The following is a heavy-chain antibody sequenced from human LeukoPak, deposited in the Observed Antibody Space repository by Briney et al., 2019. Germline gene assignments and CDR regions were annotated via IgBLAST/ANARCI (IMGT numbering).Heavy chain of an antibody. CDR1: GGSISSSSYY. J-gene: IGHJ3*02. V-gene: IGHV4-39*07. CDR2: LFYTGTT. Sequence: SETLSLTCTVSGGSISSSSYYWGWIRQPPGKGLEYVGSLFYTGTTYYNPSLKSRVTISVDTSKNQFSLKLSSVTAADTAVYYCAREIVGATYDAFDIWGQGTMVTVSS. D-gene: IGHD1-26*01. CDR3: AREIVGATYDAFDI.